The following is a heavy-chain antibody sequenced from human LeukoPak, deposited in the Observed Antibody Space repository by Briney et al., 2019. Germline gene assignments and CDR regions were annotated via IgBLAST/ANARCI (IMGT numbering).Heavy chain of an antibody. Sequence: MHXVRXXXXQGXEGRGRINPNSGGTNYAQKFQGRVTMTRDTSISTAYMELSRLRSDDTAVYYCATVAVAHVYWGQGTLVTVSS. CDR2: INPNSGGT. V-gene: IGHV1-2*06. J-gene: IGHJ4*02. CDR3: ATVAVAHVY. D-gene: IGHD6-19*01.